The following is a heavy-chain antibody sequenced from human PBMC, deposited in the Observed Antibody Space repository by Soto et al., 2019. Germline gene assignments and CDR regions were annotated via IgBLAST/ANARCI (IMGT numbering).Heavy chain of an antibody. Sequence: QVQLVQSGAEVKKPGSSVKVSCKASGGTFSSYAISWVRQAPGQGLEWMGGIIPIFGTANYAQKFQGRVTITADESTSTAYMEMSSLGSEDTAVYYCAGGRYCGGDCYSLFAFDIWGQGSMVTVSS. J-gene: IGHJ3*02. D-gene: IGHD2-21*02. CDR2: IIPIFGTA. V-gene: IGHV1-69*01. CDR1: GGTFSSYA. CDR3: AGGRYCGGDCYSLFAFDI.